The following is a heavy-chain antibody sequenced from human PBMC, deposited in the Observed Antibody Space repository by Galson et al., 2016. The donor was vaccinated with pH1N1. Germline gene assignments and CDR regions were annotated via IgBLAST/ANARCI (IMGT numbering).Heavy chain of an antibody. V-gene: IGHV3-21*01. J-gene: IGHJ4*02. Sequence: SLRLSCAASGSTFSSYSMNWVRQAPGKGLEWVSSISSSSNYIYYADSVKGRFTISRDNAKNSLYLQMNSLRAEDTAVYYCARGVYYYDSSGPIDYWGQGTLVTVSS. D-gene: IGHD3-22*01. CDR1: GSTFSSYS. CDR2: ISSSSNYI. CDR3: ARGVYYYDSSGPIDY.